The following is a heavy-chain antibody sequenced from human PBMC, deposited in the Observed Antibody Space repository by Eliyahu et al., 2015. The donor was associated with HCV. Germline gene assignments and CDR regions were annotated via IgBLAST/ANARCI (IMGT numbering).Heavy chain of an antibody. CDR1: GGSLRXYY. J-gene: IGHJ6*02. Sequence: QVQLQESGPGLVKPSETLSLXCTVSGGSLRXYYWSWIRQPPGKGLEWIGYIFYSGTTNYNPSLKSRVTILVDMSKNQFSLKLSSVTTADTAVYYCARENTYHDFWSGYSYGMDVWGQGTTVTVSS. V-gene: IGHV4-59*01. D-gene: IGHD3-3*01. CDR3: ARENTYHDFWSGYSYGMDV. CDR2: IFYSGTT.